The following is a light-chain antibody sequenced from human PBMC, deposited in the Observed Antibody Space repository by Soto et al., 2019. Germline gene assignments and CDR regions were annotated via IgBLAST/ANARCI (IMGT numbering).Light chain of an antibody. CDR3: LLSYSCARPV. CDR2: DTS. CDR1: TGAVTSGHY. V-gene: IGLV7-46*01. Sequence: QAVVTQEPSLTVSPGGTVTLTFGSSTGAVTSGHYPYWFQQQPGQAPRTLIYDTSNKHSWTPARFSGSLLGGKAALTLSGAQPEDEAEYYCLLSYSCARPVFGGGTKVTVL. J-gene: IGLJ3*02.